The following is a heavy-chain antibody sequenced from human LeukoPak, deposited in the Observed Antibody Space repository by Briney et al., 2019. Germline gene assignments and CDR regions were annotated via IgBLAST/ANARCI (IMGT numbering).Heavy chain of an antibody. J-gene: IGHJ4*02. CDR1: GFTFSSYG. CDR2: ISYDGSYK. CDR3: ARDLLHYTETLFDY. D-gene: IGHD4-11*01. Sequence: PGRSLRLSCAASGFTFSSYGMHWVRQAPGKGLEWVTAISYDGSYKYYVDSVKGRFTISRDNSKNTLYLQMNSLRAEDTAVYYCARDLLHYTETLFDYWGQGTLVTVSS. V-gene: IGHV3-30*03.